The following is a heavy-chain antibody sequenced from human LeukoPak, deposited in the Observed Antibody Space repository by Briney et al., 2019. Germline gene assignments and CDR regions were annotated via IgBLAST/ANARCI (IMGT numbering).Heavy chain of an antibody. CDR3: ARHDYGDYVWGNGFDP. D-gene: IGHD4-17*01. CDR1: GFTVSSNS. J-gene: IGHJ5*02. Sequence: GGSLRLSCTVSGFTVSSNSMSWVRQAPGKGLEWVSFIYSDNTHYSDSVKGRFTISRDNSKNTLYLQMNSLRAEDTAVYYCARHDYGDYVWGNGFDPWGQGTLVTVSS. CDR2: IYSDNT. V-gene: IGHV3-66*04.